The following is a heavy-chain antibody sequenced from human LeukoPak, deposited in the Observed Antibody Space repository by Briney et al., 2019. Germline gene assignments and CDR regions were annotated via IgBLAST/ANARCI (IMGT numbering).Heavy chain of an antibody. CDR2: IYYSGFT. J-gene: IGHJ3*02. CDR1: NDSISTYY. D-gene: IGHD6-19*01. CDR3: VRDLSSSGWVDAFDI. V-gene: IGHV4-59*01. Sequence: SETLSLTCAVSNDSISTYYWSWIRQSPGRGLEWIGYIYYSGFTNYNPSLKSRVTMSVDTSRNQFSLKLTSVTAADTAVYYCVRDLSSSGWVDAFDIWGQGTMVSVSS.